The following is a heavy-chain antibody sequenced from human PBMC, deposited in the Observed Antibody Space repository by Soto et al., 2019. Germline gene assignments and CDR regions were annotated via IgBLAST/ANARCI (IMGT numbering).Heavy chain of an antibody. CDR1: GYTFTTYV. J-gene: IGHJ4*02. CDR3: AREYCTSVRCYSPDY. CDR2: ISPHNGNT. D-gene: IGHD2-2*01. Sequence: QVQLVQSGAEVKKPGASVKVSCKASGYTFTTYVISWVRQAPGQGVEWMARISPHNGNTNHAQRLHGKVTMTTDTCTSTAYMELRSLKSDNTAVYYCAREYCTSVRCYSPDYWGQGTLVTVSS. V-gene: IGHV1-18*01.